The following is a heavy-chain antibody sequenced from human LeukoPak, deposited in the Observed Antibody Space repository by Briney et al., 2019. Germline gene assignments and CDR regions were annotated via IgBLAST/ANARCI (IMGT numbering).Heavy chain of an antibody. CDR3: AKGLWDYYGSGIMYYTMDV. D-gene: IGHD3-10*01. CDR1: GFTFSKYI. CDR2: ISGSGGST. J-gene: IGHJ6*02. V-gene: IGHV3-23*01. Sequence: GGSLRLSCAASGFTFSKYIMSWVRQAPGKGLFWGSVISGSGGSTYYADSVKGRFAISRDNSKNTLYLQMNNLRAEDTAIYYCAKGLWDYYGSGIMYYTMDVWGQGTTVTVSS.